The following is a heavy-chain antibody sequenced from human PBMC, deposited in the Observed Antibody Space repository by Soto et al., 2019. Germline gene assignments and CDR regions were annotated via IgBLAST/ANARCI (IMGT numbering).Heavy chain of an antibody. J-gene: IGHJ4*02. D-gene: IGHD6-19*01. V-gene: IGHV3-33*01. CDR2: IWYDGSNI. CDR3: ARDREQWLVGYYFDY. CDR1: GFTFSRYG. Sequence: QVQLVESGGGVVQSGRSLRLSCAASGFTFSRYGMHWVRQAPGRGLEWVAVIWYDGSNIYYADSVKGRFTISRDNSKDTLDLQMNSLRAEDTAVYYCARDREQWLVGYYFDYWGQGTLVTVSS.